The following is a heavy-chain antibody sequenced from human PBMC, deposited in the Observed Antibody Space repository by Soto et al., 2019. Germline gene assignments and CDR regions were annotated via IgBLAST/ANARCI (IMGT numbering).Heavy chain of an antibody. Sequence: SETLSLTCTVSGGSISSYYWSWIRQPPGKGLEWIGYIYYSGSTNYNPPLKSRVTISVDTSKNQFSLKLSSVTAADTAVYYCARSSSSWYWFDYWGQGTLVTVSS. CDR3: ARSSSSWYWFDY. D-gene: IGHD6-13*01. CDR2: IYYSGST. V-gene: IGHV4-59*01. CDR1: GGSISSYY. J-gene: IGHJ4*02.